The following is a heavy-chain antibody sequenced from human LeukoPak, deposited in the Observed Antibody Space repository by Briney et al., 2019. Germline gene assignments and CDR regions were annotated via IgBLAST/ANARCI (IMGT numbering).Heavy chain of an antibody. J-gene: IGHJ4*02. CDR2: IKEDGSEK. D-gene: IGHD6-13*01. V-gene: IGHV3-7*03. CDR3: ARDSGWFRFDY. Sequence: GGSLRLSCVASGFTFSTYALTWVRQAPGKGLEWVANIKEDGSEKYYVDSVKGRFTISRDNAKNSLYLQMNSLRAEDTAMYYCARDSGWFRFDYWGQGTLVTVSS. CDR1: GFTFSTYA.